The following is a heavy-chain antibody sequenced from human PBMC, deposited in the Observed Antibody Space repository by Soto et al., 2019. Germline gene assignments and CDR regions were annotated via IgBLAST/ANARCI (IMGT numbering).Heavy chain of an antibody. CDR3: AREYQLLSLFDY. CDR2: ISGSGSNT. Sequence: PGGSLRLSCAASGLTFSSYAMTWVRQAPGKGLEWVSAISGSGSNTYYADSVKGRFTISRDNSKNTLYLQMNSLRGEDTAVYYCAREYQLLSLFDYWGQGTLVTVSS. D-gene: IGHD2-2*01. V-gene: IGHV3-23*01. J-gene: IGHJ4*02. CDR1: GLTFSSYA.